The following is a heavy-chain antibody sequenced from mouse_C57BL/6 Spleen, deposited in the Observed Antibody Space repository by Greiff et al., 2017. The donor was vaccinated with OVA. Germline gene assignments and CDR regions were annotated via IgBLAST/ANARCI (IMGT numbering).Heavy chain of an antibody. D-gene: IGHD2-3*01. CDR1: GYTFTSYW. CDR3: ARSGDGYYVYFAY. J-gene: IGHJ3*01. V-gene: IGHV1-69*01. CDR2: IDPSDSYT. Sequence: VQLQQPGAELVMPGASVKLSCKASGYTFTSYWMHWVKQRPGQGLEWIGEIDPSDSYTNYNQKFKGKSTLTVDKSSSTAYMQLSSLTSEDSAVYYCARSGDGYYVYFAYWGQGTLVTVSA.